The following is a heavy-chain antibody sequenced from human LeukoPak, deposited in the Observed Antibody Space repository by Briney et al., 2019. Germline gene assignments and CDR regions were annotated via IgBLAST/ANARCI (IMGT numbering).Heavy chain of an antibody. V-gene: IGHV3-33*01. CDR3: ARKGYSGRYSHGMDV. CDR2: IWFDGSSQ. CDR1: GFTFSSYG. D-gene: IGHD1-26*01. Sequence: GGSLRLSCAASGFTFSSYGMYWVRQAPGKGLEWVALIWFDGSSQNYADSVKGRFTISRDNSKNTLFLQMNSLRAEHTAVYYCARKGYSGRYSHGMDVWGQGTTVTVSS. J-gene: IGHJ6*02.